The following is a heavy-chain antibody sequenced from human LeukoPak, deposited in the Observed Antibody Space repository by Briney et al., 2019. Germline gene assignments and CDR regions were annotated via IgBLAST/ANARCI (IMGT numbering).Heavy chain of an antibody. V-gene: IGHV4-34*01. CDR3: ATSHVGWLRVDD. CDR2: ISHSGST. CDR1: GASFNDYY. J-gene: IGHJ4*02. D-gene: IGHD5-12*01. Sequence: SETLSLTCAVSGASFNDYYWTWIRQPPGKGPEWIGEISHSGSTNSNPSLRSRVTMSVDMSKNQFSLRLTSVTAEDTAVYYCATSHVGWLRVDDWGLGTLVSVSS.